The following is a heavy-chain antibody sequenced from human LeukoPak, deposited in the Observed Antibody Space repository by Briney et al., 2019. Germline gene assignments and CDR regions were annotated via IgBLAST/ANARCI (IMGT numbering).Heavy chain of an antibody. V-gene: IGHV3-33*01. Sequence: GRSLRLSCAASGFTFSSYGMHWVRQAPGKGLEWVAVIWYDGSNKYYADSVKGRFTISRGNSKNTLYLQMNSLRAEDTAVYYCARDLYDSSGYYQNWFDPWGQGTLVTVSS. CDR1: GFTFSSYG. CDR3: ARDLYDSSGYYQNWFDP. CDR2: IWYDGSNK. J-gene: IGHJ5*02. D-gene: IGHD3-22*01.